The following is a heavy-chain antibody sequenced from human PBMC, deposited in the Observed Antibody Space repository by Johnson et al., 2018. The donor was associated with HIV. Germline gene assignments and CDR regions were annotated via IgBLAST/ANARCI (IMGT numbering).Heavy chain of an antibody. J-gene: IGHJ3*02. D-gene: IGHD6-13*01. CDR1: GFTFDDYA. V-gene: IGHV3-9*01. CDR3: ATLSSSPAPFDI. CDR2: ISWNSGSI. Sequence: VQLVESGGGLVKPGGSLRLSCAASGFTFDDYAMHWVRQAPGKGLEWVSGISWNSGSIGYADSVKGRFTISRDNAKNSLYLQMNSLRAEDTALYYCATLSSSPAPFDIWGQGTMVTVSS.